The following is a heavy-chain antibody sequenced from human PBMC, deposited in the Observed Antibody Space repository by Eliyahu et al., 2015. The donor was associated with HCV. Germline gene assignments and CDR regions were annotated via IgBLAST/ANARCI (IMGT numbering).Heavy chain of an antibody. D-gene: IGHD3-10*01. V-gene: IGHV3-9*01. CDR3: AKDGSGSGSYYKWNWFDS. CDR1: GFTFDDFA. Sequence: VQLVESGGGXVYPGGSLRLSXXAXGFTFDDFAMHWVRXAPGKGLGWVASISWNSGSMSYADSVQGRFTISRENARNAVHLQMNTLRAEDTAFYYCAKDGSGSGSYYKWNWFDSWGQGTLVTVSS. J-gene: IGHJ5*01. CDR2: ISWNSGSM.